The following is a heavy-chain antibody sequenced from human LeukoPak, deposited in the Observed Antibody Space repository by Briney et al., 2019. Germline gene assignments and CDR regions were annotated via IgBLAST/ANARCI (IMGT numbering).Heavy chain of an antibody. CDR3: ARQVLAADAFEI. D-gene: IGHD6-19*01. Sequence: SETLSLTCTVSGGSVSGSRYYWAWIRQPPGRGPEWIGSMYYGGSTFYNPSLKSRVTISGDTSKNQFSLKLSSVTAADTAVFYCARQVLAADAFEIWGQGTMVTVSS. CDR2: MYYGGST. V-gene: IGHV4-39*01. J-gene: IGHJ3*02. CDR1: GGSVSGSRYY.